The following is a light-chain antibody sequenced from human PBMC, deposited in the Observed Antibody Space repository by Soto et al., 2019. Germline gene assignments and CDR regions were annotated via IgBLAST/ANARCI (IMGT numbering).Light chain of an antibody. CDR1: QSVSSN. CDR3: QQSRT. J-gene: IGKJ2*01. V-gene: IGKV3-15*01. CDR2: GAS. Sequence: EIVMTQSPATLSVSPGERATLSCRASQSVSSNLAWYQQKPGQAPRLLIYGASTRATGIPARFSGSGSGTEFTLTISNLQSEDFAVYYCQQSRTFAQGTKVDIK.